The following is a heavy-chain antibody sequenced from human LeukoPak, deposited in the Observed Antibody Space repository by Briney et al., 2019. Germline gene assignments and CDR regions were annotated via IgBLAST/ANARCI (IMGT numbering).Heavy chain of an antibody. V-gene: IGHV3-21*04. D-gene: IGHD3-10*01. CDR2: ISSSSSYI. CDR3: AKPVTMPRGLRSGYEY. CDR1: GFTFSSYS. J-gene: IGHJ4*02. Sequence: GGSLRLSCAASGFTFSSYSMNWVRQAPGKGLEWVSSISSSSSYIYYADSVKGRFTISRDNSRNTLYLQMNSLRAEDTAVYYCAKPVTMPRGLRSGYEYWGQGTLVTVSS.